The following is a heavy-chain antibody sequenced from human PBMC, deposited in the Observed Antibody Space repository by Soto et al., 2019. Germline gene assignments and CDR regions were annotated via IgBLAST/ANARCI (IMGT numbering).Heavy chain of an antibody. D-gene: IGHD4-17*01. J-gene: IGHJ5*02. CDR3: ARDPYGGNSSDPT. V-gene: IGHV3-21*01. CDR2: ISSSSSYI. CDR1: GFTFSSYS. Sequence: EVQLVESGGGLVKPGGSLRLSCAASGFTFSSYSMNWVRQAPGKGLEWVSSISSSSSYIYYADSVKGRFTISRDNAKNSLYLQMNSLRAEDTAVYYCARDPYGGNSSDPTWGQGTLVTVSS.